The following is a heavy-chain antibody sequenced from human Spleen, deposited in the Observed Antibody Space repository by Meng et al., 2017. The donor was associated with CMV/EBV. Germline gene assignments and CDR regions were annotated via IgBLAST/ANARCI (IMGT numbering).Heavy chain of an antibody. CDR3: AREVVPAAKLDY. CDR1: GGSFSGYY. J-gene: IGHJ4*02. D-gene: IGHD2-2*01. Sequence: QVHLQQWGEGLLKPSETLSLTCAVYGGSFSGYYWSWIRQPPGKGLEWIGEINHSGSTNYNPSLKSRVTISVDTSKNQFSLKLSSVTAADTAVYYCAREVVPAAKLDYWGQGTLVTVSS. CDR2: INHSGST. V-gene: IGHV4-34*01.